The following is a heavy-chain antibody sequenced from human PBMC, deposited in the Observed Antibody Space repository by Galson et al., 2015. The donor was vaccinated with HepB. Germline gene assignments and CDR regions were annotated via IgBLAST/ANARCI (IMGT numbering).Heavy chain of an antibody. CDR3: ARGDYDCWSGYLGGTNWFDP. J-gene: IGHJ5*02. D-gene: IGHD3-3*01. CDR2: MNPNSGNT. Sequence: SVKVSCKASGYTFTSYDINWVRQATGQGLEWMGWMNPNSGNTGYAQKFQGRVTMTRNTSISTAYMELSSLRSEDTAVYYYARGDYDCWSGYLGGTNWFDPWGQGTLVTVSS. V-gene: IGHV1-8*01. CDR1: GYTFTSYD.